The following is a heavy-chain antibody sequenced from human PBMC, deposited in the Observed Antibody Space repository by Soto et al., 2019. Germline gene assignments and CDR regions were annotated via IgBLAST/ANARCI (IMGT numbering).Heavy chain of an antibody. D-gene: IGHD6-13*01. J-gene: IGHJ6*02. CDR2: IIPILGIA. CDR1: GGTFSSYT. Sequence: QVQLVQSGAEVKKPGSSVKVSCKASGGTFSSYTISWVRQAPGQGLEWMGRIIPILGIANYAQKFQGRVTITADKSTSTAYMELSSLRSEDTAVYYCARGGQAAAGHRGNYYYGMDVWGQGTTVTVSS. CDR3: ARGGQAAAGHRGNYYYGMDV. V-gene: IGHV1-69*02.